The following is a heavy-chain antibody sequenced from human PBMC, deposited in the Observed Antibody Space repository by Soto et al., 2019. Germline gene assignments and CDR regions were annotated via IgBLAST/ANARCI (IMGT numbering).Heavy chain of an antibody. CDR2: ISSNGGST. Sequence: EVQLVESGGGLVQPGGSLRLSCAASGFTFSSYAMHWVRQAPGKGLEYVSAISSNGGSTYYANSVKGRFTISRDNSKNTLYLQMGSLRAEDMAVYYCARTNEGPCDYWGQGTLVTVSS. CDR1: GFTFSSYA. J-gene: IGHJ4*02. V-gene: IGHV3-64*01. CDR3: ARTNEGPCDY.